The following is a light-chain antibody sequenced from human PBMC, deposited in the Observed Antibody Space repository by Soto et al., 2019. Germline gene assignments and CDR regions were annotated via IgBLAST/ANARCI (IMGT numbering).Light chain of an antibody. CDR1: QRISSN. CDR2: GAS. J-gene: IGKJ2*01. V-gene: IGKV3-15*01. Sequence: TLSFPPGEGPTPYCQPSQRISSNLAWYQQKPGQAPRLLIYGASTRATGIPARFSGSGSGTEFTLTISGLQSEDFALYYCQQYNILPLYTFC. CDR3: QQYNILPLYT.